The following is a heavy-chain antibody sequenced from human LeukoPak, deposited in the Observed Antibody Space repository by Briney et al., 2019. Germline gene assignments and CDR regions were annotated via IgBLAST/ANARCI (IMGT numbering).Heavy chain of an antibody. CDR2: ISANNGDT. V-gene: IGHV1-18*01. D-gene: IGHD4-11*01. J-gene: IGHJ4*02. CDR3: ARDWPTVIADY. Sequence: ASVKVSCKTSGYTFTSHGISWVRQDPGEGLEWMGWISANNGDTNYAQKMQGRLTMTTDTSTSTAYMELRSLSYDDTATYYCARDWPTVIADYWGQGTLVTVSS. CDR1: GYTFTSHG.